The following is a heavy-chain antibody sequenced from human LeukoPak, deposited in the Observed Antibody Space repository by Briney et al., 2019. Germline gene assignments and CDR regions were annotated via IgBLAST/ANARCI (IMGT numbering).Heavy chain of an antibody. Sequence: SETLSLTCTVSGYSISSGYYWGWIRQPPGKGLGWIGSIYHSGSTYYNPSLKSRVTISVDTSKNQFSLKLSSVTAADTAVYYCARDSLPYYDSSGYNWFDPWGQGTLVTVSS. CDR1: GYSISSGYY. J-gene: IGHJ5*02. V-gene: IGHV4-38-2*02. CDR3: ARDSLPYYDSSGYNWFDP. CDR2: IYHSGST. D-gene: IGHD3-22*01.